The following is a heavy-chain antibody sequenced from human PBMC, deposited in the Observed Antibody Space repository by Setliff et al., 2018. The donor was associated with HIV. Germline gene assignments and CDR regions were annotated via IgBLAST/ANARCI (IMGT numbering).Heavy chain of an antibody. Sequence: ASVKVSCKASGGTFSSYVISWVRQAPGQGLEWLGWISPYNGHTNFAQKFQGRVTMTTDTATSTAYMEVRSLRSDDTAVYYCARTDYGGNSGGNYFDYWGQGSLVTV. CDR1: GGTFSSYV. CDR3: ARTDYGGNSGGNYFDY. V-gene: IGHV1-18*01. CDR2: ISPYNGHT. D-gene: IGHD4-17*01. J-gene: IGHJ4*02.